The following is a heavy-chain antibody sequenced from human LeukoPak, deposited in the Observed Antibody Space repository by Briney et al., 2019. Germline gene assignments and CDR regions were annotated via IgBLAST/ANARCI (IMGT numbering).Heavy chain of an antibody. J-gene: IGHJ4*02. CDR3: VRRGRGYSYGTLDF. V-gene: IGHV3-48*03. CDR2: ITSSGVSTI. D-gene: IGHD5-18*01. CDR1: GFTFSSYD. Sequence: GGSLRLSCAASGFTFSSYDMNWVRQASGKGLEWVSYITSSGVSTIYYADSVKGRFTISRDNAKNSLFLQMNSLRAEDTAVYYCVRRGRGYSYGTLDFWGQGTLVTVSS.